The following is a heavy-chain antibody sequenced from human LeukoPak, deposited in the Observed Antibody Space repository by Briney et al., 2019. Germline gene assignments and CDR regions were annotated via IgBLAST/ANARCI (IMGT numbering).Heavy chain of an antibody. CDR3: AKEWGRGAAAGSDY. CDR1: GFTFSSYG. J-gene: IGHJ4*02. CDR2: ISGRGSST. D-gene: IGHD6-13*01. Sequence: GGSLRLSCTASGFTFSSYGMSWVRQAPGKGLEWVSAISGRGSSTYYADSVKGRFTISRDNSKNTLYLQMNSLRADDTAVYYCAKEWGRGAAAGSDYWGQGTLVTVSS. V-gene: IGHV3-23*01.